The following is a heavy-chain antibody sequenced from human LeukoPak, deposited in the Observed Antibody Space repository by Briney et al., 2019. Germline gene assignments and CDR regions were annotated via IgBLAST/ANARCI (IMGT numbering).Heavy chain of an antibody. CDR2: INHSGST. V-gene: IGHV4-34*01. J-gene: IGHJ6*03. Sequence: PSETLSLTCAVYGGSFSGYYWSWIRQPPGKGLEWIGEINHSGSTNYNPSLKSRVTISVDTSKNQFSLKLSSVTAADTAVYYCARHLGRKFGERFYYYHYMDVWGKGTTVTISS. CDR1: GGSFSGYY. CDR3: ARHLGRKFGERFYYYHYMDV. D-gene: IGHD3-10*01.